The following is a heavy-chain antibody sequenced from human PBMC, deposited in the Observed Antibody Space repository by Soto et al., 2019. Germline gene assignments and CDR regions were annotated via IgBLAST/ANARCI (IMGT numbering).Heavy chain of an antibody. Sequence: GASVKVSCKASGYTFASYGINWVRQAPRQGLEWMGWISGYNGNTKYAQKFRGRVTMTTDTSTSTAYMELRSLRSDDTALYYCARDGIAARPTPDYWGQGTLVTVSS. J-gene: IGHJ4*02. V-gene: IGHV1-18*01. CDR2: ISGYNGNT. CDR1: GYTFASYG. CDR3: ARDGIAARPTPDY. D-gene: IGHD6-6*01.